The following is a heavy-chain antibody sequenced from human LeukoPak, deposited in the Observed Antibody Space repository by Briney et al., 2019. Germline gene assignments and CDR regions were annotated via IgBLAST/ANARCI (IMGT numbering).Heavy chain of an antibody. V-gene: IGHV4-38-2*01. CDR3: ARQHDSYYYYYIDV. Sequence: SETLSLTCALSGYSMSNGYYWVWIRQPPGRGLEWIGSLYHSDSAYYNTSLRSRVSMSVDTSKNQFSLTLGFVTAADTAVYYCARQHDSYYYYYIDVWGSGTTVTVSS. CDR1: GYSMSNGYY. CDR2: LYHSDSA. J-gene: IGHJ6*03.